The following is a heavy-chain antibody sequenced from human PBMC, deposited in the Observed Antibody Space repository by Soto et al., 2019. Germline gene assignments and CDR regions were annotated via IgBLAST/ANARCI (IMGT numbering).Heavy chain of an antibody. V-gene: IGHV3-23*01. CDR1: GFTFSSYA. CDR2: ISGSGGST. CDR3: AKDVTYGDYSQFAY. D-gene: IGHD4-17*01. Sequence: EVQLLESGGGLVQPGGSLRLSCAASGFTFSSYAMSWVRQAPGKGLEWVSAISGSGGSTYYADSVKGRFTISRDNSKNTLYRQMNSLRAEDRAVYYCAKDVTYGDYSQFAYWGQGTLVTVSS. J-gene: IGHJ4*02.